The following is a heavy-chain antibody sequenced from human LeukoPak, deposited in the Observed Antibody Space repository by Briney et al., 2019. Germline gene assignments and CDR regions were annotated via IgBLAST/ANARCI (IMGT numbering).Heavy chain of an antibody. CDR3: VRHSIHNSSPSAPGTNGFVP. CDR1: GYTFTDYF. Sequence: ASVKVSCKASGYTFTDYFIHWVRQAPAQAPEWMGWLNPNSGGTNYAQTFEVRVTMTRDTAITTPYMDLRSLRSDDTAMYYSVRHSIHNSSPSAPGTNGFVPWGQGTLVTVSS. D-gene: IGHD6-13*01. CDR2: LNPNSGGT. J-gene: IGHJ5*02. V-gene: IGHV1-2*02.